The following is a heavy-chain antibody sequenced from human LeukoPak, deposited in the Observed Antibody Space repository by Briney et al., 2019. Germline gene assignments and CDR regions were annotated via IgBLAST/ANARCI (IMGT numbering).Heavy chain of an antibody. CDR2: IIPIFGTA. CDR3: ARGDSSSFNYYYYYMDV. D-gene: IGHD6-6*01. CDR1: GGTFSSYA. Sequence: GASVKVSCKASGGTFSSYAISWVRQAPGQGLEWMGGIIPIFGTANYAQKFQGRVTITTDESTSTAYMELSSLRSEDTAVYYCARGDSSSFNYYYYYMDVWGKGTTVTVSS. V-gene: IGHV1-69*05. J-gene: IGHJ6*03.